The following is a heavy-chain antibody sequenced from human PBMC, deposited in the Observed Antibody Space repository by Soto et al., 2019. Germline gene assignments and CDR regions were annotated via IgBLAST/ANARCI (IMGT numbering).Heavy chain of an antibody. CDR3: ARVVDIAAAGGRGNRFDP. D-gene: IGHD6-13*01. Sequence: SETLSLTCTVSGGSISSYYWSWIRQPPGKGLEWIGYIYYSGSTNYNPSLKSRVTISVDTSKNQFSLKLSSVTAADTAVYYCARVVDIAAAGGRGNRFDPWGQGTLVTVSS. V-gene: IGHV4-59*01. J-gene: IGHJ5*02. CDR2: IYYSGST. CDR1: GGSISSYY.